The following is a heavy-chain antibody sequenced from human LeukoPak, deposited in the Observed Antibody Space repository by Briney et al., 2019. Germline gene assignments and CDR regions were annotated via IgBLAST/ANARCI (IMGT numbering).Heavy chain of an antibody. CDR1: GGSISSSSDY. CDR3: ARDLGSFSSGWYFDY. CDR2: IYYSGST. Sequence: PSETLSLTCTVSGGSISSSSDYWGWIRQPPGKGLEWIGSIYYSGSTYYNPSLKSRVTISVDTSKNQFSLKLSSVTAADTAVYYCARDLGSFSSGWYFDYWGQGTLVTVSS. V-gene: IGHV4-39*07. J-gene: IGHJ4*02. D-gene: IGHD6-19*01.